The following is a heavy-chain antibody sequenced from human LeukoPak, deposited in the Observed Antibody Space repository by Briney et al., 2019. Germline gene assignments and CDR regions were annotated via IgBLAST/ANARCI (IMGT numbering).Heavy chain of an antibody. CDR1: GYRFISYY. J-gene: IGHJ5*02. Sequence: ASVKIFCKASGYRFISYYVSWLRQAPGQGLEWMGIINPNGGGTTYTGKFQGRVTMTRDTSTSTVYMELSSPRPDDTAVYYCARDPISSNWPRGHFFDPWGQGTLVTVSS. CDR3: ARDPISSNWPRGHFFDP. V-gene: IGHV1-46*01. CDR2: INPNGGGT. D-gene: IGHD3-3*02.